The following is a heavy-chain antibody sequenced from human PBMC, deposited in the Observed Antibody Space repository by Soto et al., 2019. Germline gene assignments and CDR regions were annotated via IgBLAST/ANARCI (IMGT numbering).Heavy chain of an antibody. D-gene: IGHD1-1*01. CDR1: GFIFGHYA. J-gene: IGHJ6*02. CDR3: AKALDGIDDYFYAMGV. V-gene: IGHV3-23*01. Sequence: GGSLRLSCAGSGFIFGHYAMTRVRPAPGKGLEWISAISGRGDSTYYADAVKGRFTISRDNSKNTLYLQMNSLRFDDTAVYYCAKALDGIDDYFYAMGVWGQGTTVTVSS. CDR2: ISGRGDST.